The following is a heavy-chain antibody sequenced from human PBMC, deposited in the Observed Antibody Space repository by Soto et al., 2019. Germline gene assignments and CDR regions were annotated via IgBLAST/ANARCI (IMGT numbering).Heavy chain of an antibody. J-gene: IGHJ4*02. V-gene: IGHV4-4*02. CDR1: GGSIRSSNW. CDR2: IYHSGST. Sequence: KTSETLSLTCAVSGGSIRSSNWWSWVRQPPGKGLEWIGEIYHSGSTNYNPSLKSRVTISVDKSKNQFSLKLSSVTAADTAVYYCAREKYSSRGTLDYWGQGTLVTVSS. D-gene: IGHD6-13*01. CDR3: AREKYSSRGTLDY.